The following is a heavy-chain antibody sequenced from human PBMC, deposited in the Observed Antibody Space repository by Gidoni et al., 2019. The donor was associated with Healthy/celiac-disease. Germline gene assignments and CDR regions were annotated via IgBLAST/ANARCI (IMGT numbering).Heavy chain of an antibody. CDR2: ISWNSGSI. CDR3: AKDIGAGYCSSTSCYTRGDYYYGMDV. Sequence: EVQLVESGGGLVQPGRSLRLSCAASGFTFADYAMHWVRQAPGKGLEWVSGISWNSGSIGYADSVKGRFTISRDNAKNSLYLQMNSLRAEDMALYYCAKDIGAGYCSSTSCYTRGDYYYGMDVWGQGTTVTVSS. CDR1: GFTFADYA. V-gene: IGHV3-9*03. D-gene: IGHD2-2*02. J-gene: IGHJ6*02.